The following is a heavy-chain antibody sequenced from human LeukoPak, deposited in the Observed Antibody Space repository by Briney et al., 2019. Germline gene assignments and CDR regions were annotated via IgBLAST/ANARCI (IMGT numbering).Heavy chain of an antibody. V-gene: IGHV4-34*01. D-gene: IGHD3-16*02. CDR3: ARRLIMITFGGVINYFDY. J-gene: IGHJ4*02. CDR2: INHSGST. CDR1: GGSFSGYY. Sequence: KPSETLSLTCAVYGGSFSGYYWSWIRQPPGKGLEWIGEINHSGSTNYNPSLKSRVTISVDTSKNQFSLKLSSVTAADTAVYYCARRLIMITFGGVINYFDYWGQGTLVTVSS.